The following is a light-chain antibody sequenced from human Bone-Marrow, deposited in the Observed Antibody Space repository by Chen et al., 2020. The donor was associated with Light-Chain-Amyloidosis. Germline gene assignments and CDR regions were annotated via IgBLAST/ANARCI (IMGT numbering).Light chain of an antibody. CDR1: QGISSY. J-gene: IGKJ2*01. Sequence: DIQLTQSPSFLSASVGDRVTITCRASQGISSYLAWYQQKPGKAPKLLIYAASTLQSGVPSRFSGSGSGTEFTLTISSLQPEDFATYDCQQLNSYGLFFGQGTKLEIK. V-gene: IGKV1-9*01. CDR3: QQLNSYGLF. CDR2: AAS.